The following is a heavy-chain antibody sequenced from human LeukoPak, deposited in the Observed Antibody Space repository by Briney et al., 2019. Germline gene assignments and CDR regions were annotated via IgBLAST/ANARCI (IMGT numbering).Heavy chain of an antibody. Sequence: GGSLRLSCAASGFTFSAYWMTWVRQAPGKGLEWVSYISSSGSTIYYADSVKGRFTISRDNAKNSVSLQMNSLRAEDTAVYYCARDYTSYDYWGQGTLVTVSS. J-gene: IGHJ4*02. CDR1: GFTFSAYW. CDR2: ISSSGSTI. D-gene: IGHD3-16*01. CDR3: ARDYTSYDY. V-gene: IGHV3-48*01.